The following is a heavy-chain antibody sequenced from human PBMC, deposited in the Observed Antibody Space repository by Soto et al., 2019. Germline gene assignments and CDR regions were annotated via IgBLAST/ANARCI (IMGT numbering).Heavy chain of an antibody. CDR3: ARDWNLVPAAMDYGMDV. CDR2: IYSGGST. V-gene: IGHV3-53*01. Sequence: GGSLRLSCAASGFTVSSNYMSWVRQAPGKGLEWVSVIYSGGSTYYADSVKGRFTISRDNSKNTLYLQMNSLRAEDTAVYYCARDWNLVPAAMDYGMDVWGQGTTVTVSS. CDR1: GFTVSSNY. J-gene: IGHJ6*02. D-gene: IGHD2-2*01.